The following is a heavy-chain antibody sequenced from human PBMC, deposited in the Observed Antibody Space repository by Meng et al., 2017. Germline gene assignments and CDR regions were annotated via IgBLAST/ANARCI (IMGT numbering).Heavy chain of an antibody. CDR3: AREGRVDFDY. J-gene: IGHJ4*02. CDR2: INTNTGNP. D-gene: IGHD1-26*01. Sequence: VLRVQAGAGVKKPGSSVKVSCKASGYTFTSYAMNWVRQAPGQGLEWMGWINTNTGNPTYAQGFTGRFVFSLDTSVSTAYLQISSLKAEDTAVYYCAREGRVDFDYWGQGTLVTVSS. V-gene: IGHV7-4-1*02. CDR1: GYTFTSYA.